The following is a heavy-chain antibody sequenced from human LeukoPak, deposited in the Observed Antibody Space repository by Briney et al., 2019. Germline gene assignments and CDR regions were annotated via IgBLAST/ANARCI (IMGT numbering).Heavy chain of an antibody. J-gene: IGHJ4*02. V-gene: IGHV3-30*02. CDR1: GFIFSNSA. Sequence: SGGSLRLSCAASGFIFSNSAMNWVRQAPGKGLEWVAFIRYDGSNKYYADSVKGRFTISRDNSKNTLYLQMNSLRAEDTAVYYCAKRYDFWSGYHHWYYFDYWGQRTLVTVSS. CDR2: IRYDGSNK. CDR3: AKRYDFWSGYHHWYYFDY. D-gene: IGHD3-3*01.